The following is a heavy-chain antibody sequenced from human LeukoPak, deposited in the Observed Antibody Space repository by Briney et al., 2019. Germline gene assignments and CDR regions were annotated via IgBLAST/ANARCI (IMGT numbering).Heavy chain of an antibody. CDR1: GGSFSGYY. CDR3: ARGIDY. V-gene: IGHV4-34*01. CDR2: INHSGST. J-gene: IGHJ4*02. Sequence: SETLSLTCAVYGGSFSGYYWSWIRQPPGKGLGWIGEINHSGSTNYNPSLKSRVTISVDTSKNQFSLKLSSVTAADTAVYYCARGIDYWGQGTLVTVSS.